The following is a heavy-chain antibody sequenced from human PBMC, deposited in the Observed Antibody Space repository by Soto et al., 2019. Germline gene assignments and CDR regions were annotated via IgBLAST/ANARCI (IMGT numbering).Heavy chain of an antibody. CDR3: ARGEAMAARHDAYDI. Sequence: GASVKVSCKASGYTFTNYDVTWVRQAPGQGLEWMGWISTSTGNTNYAQRLQGRVTMTTDTSASTAYMELRSLRSDDTAVYYCARGEAMAARHDAYDIWGQGTTVTVSS. V-gene: IGHV1-18*04. CDR2: ISTSTGNT. CDR1: GYTFTNYD. D-gene: IGHD6-6*01. J-gene: IGHJ3*02.